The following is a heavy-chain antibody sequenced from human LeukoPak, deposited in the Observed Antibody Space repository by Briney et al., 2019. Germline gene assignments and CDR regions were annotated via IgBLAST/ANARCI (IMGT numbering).Heavy chain of an antibody. CDR2: IKSKTDGGTT. CDR3: TTDPTYYDILTGYYQNWFDP. J-gene: IGHJ5*02. V-gene: IGHV3-15*01. D-gene: IGHD3-9*01. CDR1: GFTFSNAW. Sequence: GGSLRLSCAASGFTFSNAWMSWVRQAPGKGLEWVGRIKSKTDGGTTDYAAPVKGRFTISRDDSKNTLYLQMNSLKIEDTAVYYCTTDPTYYDILTGYYQNWFDPWGQGTLVTVSS.